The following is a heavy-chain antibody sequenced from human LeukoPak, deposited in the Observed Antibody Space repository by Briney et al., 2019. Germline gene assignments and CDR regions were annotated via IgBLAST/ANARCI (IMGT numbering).Heavy chain of an antibody. CDR1: GYTFTGYY. J-gene: IGHJ4*02. V-gene: IGHV1-2*02. D-gene: IGHD2-15*01. Sequence: ASVKVSCKASGYTFTGYYMHWVRQAPGQGLEWMGWINPNSGGTKYAQKFQGRVTMTSDASISTAYMELSSLRSDDTAVYYCASRPDQHLLYYFDYWGQGARVTVSS. CDR2: INPNSGGT. CDR3: ASRPDQHLLYYFDY.